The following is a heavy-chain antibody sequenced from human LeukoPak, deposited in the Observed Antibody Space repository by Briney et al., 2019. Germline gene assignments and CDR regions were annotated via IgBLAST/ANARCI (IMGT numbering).Heavy chain of an antibody. J-gene: IGHJ5*02. CDR2: IYTSGST. D-gene: IGHD2-2*01. V-gene: IGHV4-4*07. CDR3: ARDHLEWWDIVVEPAARRYNWFDP. CDR1: GGSISSYY. Sequence: SETLSLTCTVSGGSISSYYWSWIRQPAGKGLEWIGRIYTSGSTNYNPSLKSRVTMSVDTSKNQFSLKLSSVTAADTAVYYCARDHLEWWDIVVEPAARRYNWFDPWGQGTLVTVSS.